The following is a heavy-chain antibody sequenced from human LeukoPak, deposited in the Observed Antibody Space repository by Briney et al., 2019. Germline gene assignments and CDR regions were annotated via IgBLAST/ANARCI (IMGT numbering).Heavy chain of an antibody. Sequence: ASVKVSCKASGYTFTCYYMHWGRQAPGQGREWMGWINPNSGGTNYAQKFQGRVTMTRDTSISTAYMELSRLRSDDTAVYYCARDLIFSSGYYYEPEYFQHWGQGTLVTVSS. D-gene: IGHD3-22*01. J-gene: IGHJ1*01. CDR2: INPNSGGT. CDR1: GYTFTCYY. V-gene: IGHV1-2*02. CDR3: ARDLIFSSGYYYEPEYFQH.